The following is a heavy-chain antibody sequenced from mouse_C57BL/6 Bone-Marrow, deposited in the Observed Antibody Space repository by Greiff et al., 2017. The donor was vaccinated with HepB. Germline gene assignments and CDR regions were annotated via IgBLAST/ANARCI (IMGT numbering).Heavy chain of an antibody. CDR3: ARKGPITTVGATDY. Sequence: VKLVESGAELARPGASVKLSCKASGYTFTSYGISWVKQRTGQGLEWIGEIYPRSGNTYYNEKFKGKATLTADKSSSTAYMELRSLTSEDSAVYFCARKGPITTVGATDYWGQGTTLTVSS. CDR2: IYPRSGNT. J-gene: IGHJ2*01. V-gene: IGHV1-81*01. D-gene: IGHD1-1*01. CDR1: GYTFTSYG.